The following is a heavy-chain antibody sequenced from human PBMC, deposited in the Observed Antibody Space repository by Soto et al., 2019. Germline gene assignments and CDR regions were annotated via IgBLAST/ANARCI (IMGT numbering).Heavy chain of an antibody. CDR1: GFTFSNFG. Sequence: GGSLRLSCAASGFTFSNFGMHWVRQAPGTGLEWVAVISFEGSNDRYAESVRGRFTVSRDNSKNTLYLQMSSLRPEDTAVYYCARDQARESDILTHWGQGXLVTVYS. CDR3: ARDQARESDILTH. CDR2: ISFEGSND. J-gene: IGHJ4*02. V-gene: IGHV3-33*01. D-gene: IGHD3-9*01.